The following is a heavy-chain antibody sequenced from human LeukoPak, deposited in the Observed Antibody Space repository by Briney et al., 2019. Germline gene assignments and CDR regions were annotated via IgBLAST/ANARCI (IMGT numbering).Heavy chain of an antibody. CDR1: GFTFSSYG. J-gene: IGHJ4*02. CDR3: ARGGTVSWRLLSYYFDY. D-gene: IGHD2/OR15-2a*01. CDR2: IRYDGSNK. V-gene: IGHV3-30*02. Sequence: GGSLRLSCAASGFTFSSYGMHWVRQAPGKGLEWVAFIRYDGSNKYYADSVKGRFTISRDNSKNTLYLQMNSLRADDTAVYYCARGGTVSWRLLSYYFDYWGQGTLVTVSS.